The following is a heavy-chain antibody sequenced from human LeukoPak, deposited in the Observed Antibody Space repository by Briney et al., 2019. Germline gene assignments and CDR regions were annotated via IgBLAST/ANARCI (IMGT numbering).Heavy chain of an antibody. CDR1: GGSISSSSYY. D-gene: IGHD6-13*01. J-gene: IGHJ4*02. CDR3: ARRIAAAGTVFDY. CDR2: IYYSGST. Sequence: TSETLSLTCTVSGGSISSSSYYWGWIRQPPGKGLEWIGSIYYSGSTYYNPSLKSRVTISVDTSKNQFSLKLSSVTAADTAVYYCARRIAAAGTVFDYWGQGTLVTVSS. V-gene: IGHV4-39*01.